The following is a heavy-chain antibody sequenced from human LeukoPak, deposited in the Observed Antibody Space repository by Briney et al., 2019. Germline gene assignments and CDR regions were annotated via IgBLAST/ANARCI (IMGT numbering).Heavy chain of an antibody. D-gene: IGHD6-13*01. V-gene: IGHV4-34*01. CDR2: IYYSGST. J-gene: IGHJ6*04. CDR1: GGSFSGYY. Sequence: SETLSLTCAVYGGSFSGYYWGWIRQPPGKGLEWIGSIYYSGSTYYNPSLKSRVTISVDTSKNQFSLKLSSVTAADTAVYYCARDGARSYSSSWPPVWGKGTTVTVSS. CDR3: ARDGARSYSSSWPPV.